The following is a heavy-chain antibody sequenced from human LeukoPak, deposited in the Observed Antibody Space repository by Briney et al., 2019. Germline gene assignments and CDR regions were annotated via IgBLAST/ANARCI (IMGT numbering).Heavy chain of an antibody. J-gene: IGHJ4*02. Sequence: QSGGSLRLSCAASRFTFSSYSMNWVRQAPGKGLEWVSYISSSGSTIYYADSVKGRFTISRDNAKNSLYLQMNSLRAEDTALYYCARDLPGFRYSGSYYERGASYWGQGTLVTVSS. V-gene: IGHV3-48*04. D-gene: IGHD1-26*01. CDR1: RFTFSSYS. CDR2: ISSSGSTI. CDR3: ARDLPGFRYSGSYYERGASY.